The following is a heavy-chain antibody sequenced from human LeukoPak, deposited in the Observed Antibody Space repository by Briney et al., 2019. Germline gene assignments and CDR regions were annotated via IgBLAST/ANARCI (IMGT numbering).Heavy chain of an antibody. Sequence: GGSLRLSCAASGFTFNTYTMNWVRQAPGKGLEWVAVIWYDGSNKYYADSVKGRFTISRDNSKNTLYLQMNSLRAEDTAVYYCARDVRGMAAAGTPVDYWGQGTLVTASS. J-gene: IGHJ4*02. V-gene: IGHV3-33*08. CDR1: GFTFNTYT. D-gene: IGHD6-13*01. CDR3: ARDVRGMAAAGTPVDY. CDR2: IWYDGSNK.